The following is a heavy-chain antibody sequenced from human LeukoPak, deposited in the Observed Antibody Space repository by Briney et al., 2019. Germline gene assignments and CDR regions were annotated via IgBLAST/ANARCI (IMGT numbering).Heavy chain of an antibody. CDR3: ARVGDFWSGYPNWYFDL. D-gene: IGHD3-3*01. J-gene: IGHJ2*01. Sequence: PSETLSLTCTVSGGSISSYYWSWIRQPPGKGLEWIGYIYYSGSTNYNPSLKSRVTISVDTSKSQFSLKLSSVTAADTAVYYCARVGDFWSGYPNWYFDLWGRGTLVTVSS. CDR1: GGSISSYY. V-gene: IGHV4-59*01. CDR2: IYYSGST.